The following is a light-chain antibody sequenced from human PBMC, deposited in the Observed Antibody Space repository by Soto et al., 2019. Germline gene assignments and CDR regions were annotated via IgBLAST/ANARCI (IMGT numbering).Light chain of an antibody. J-gene: IGKJ1*01. CDR1: QSVGSN. CDR3: QQYNNWPWT. CDR2: GAS. Sequence: EIVMTQSPTTLSVSPGERATLSCRASQSVGSNLAWYQQKPGQAPRLLIYGASTRATGIPARFSGSGSGTEFTLTISGLQSEDFAVYYCQQYNNWPWTFGQGTRVDIK. V-gene: IGKV3-15*01.